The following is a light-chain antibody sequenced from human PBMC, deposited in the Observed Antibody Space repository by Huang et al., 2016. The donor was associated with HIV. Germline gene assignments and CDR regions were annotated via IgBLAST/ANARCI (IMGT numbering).Light chain of an antibody. V-gene: IGKV1-33*01. CDR2: DAS. J-gene: IGKJ1*01. Sequence: DIQMTQSPSSLSASVGDRVTITCQASQDIGKYLKWYQQKPGQVPKLLIFDASNLEKGVQSRFSGSGSGRDVTFTITTLQPEDIATYYCQHYDSLPPWTCGQGTRVQI. CDR1: QDIGKY. CDR3: QHYDSLPPWT.